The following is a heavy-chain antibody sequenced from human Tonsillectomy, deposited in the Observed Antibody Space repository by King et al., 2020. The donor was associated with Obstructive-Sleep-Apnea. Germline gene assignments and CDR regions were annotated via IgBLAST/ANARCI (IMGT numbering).Heavy chain of an antibody. CDR2: VSITSTYI. V-gene: IGHV3-21*01. Sequence: QLVQSGGGLVKPGGSLRLSCAASGFTFESYTMSWVRQAPGKGLEWVSSVSITSTYIYYADSVKGRFTISRDNANNSLYLQMNYLRPEDTAVYYCARVERFLEWLLYGMDVWGQGTAVTDSS. CDR3: ARVERFLEWLLYGMDV. J-gene: IGHJ6*02. D-gene: IGHD3-3*01. CDR1: GFTFESYT.